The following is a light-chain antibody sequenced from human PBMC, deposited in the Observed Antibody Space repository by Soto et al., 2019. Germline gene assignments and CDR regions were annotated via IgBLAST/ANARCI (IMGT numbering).Light chain of an antibody. CDR1: QSVSSTS. Sequence: EIVLTQSPGTLSLSPGERATLSCRASQSVSSTSLAWYQQKPGQAPTLLIYGASSRATGIPDRFNGSGSGTDFTLTISRLEPEDFAVYICQQYDNSPTFGQGTEVAIK. J-gene: IGKJ1*01. V-gene: IGKV3-20*01. CDR2: GAS. CDR3: QQYDNSPT.